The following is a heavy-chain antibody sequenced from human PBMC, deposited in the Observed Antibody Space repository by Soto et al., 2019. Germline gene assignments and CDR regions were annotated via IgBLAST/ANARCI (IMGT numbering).Heavy chain of an antibody. D-gene: IGHD5-18*01. CDR2: ISYDGVNR. CDR3: MNDLIFRGLSYGYGDNY. CDR1: GFTFSNYG. Sequence: QVQLVESGGGVVQPGRSLTLSCAASGFTFSNYGMHWVRQTPGKGLEWVAVISYDGVNRHYADSVKGRFTISRDNSKNTLYLQMNSLRAEDTAVYYCMNDLIFRGLSYGYGDNYWGQGTLVTVSS. J-gene: IGHJ4*02. V-gene: IGHV3-30*18.